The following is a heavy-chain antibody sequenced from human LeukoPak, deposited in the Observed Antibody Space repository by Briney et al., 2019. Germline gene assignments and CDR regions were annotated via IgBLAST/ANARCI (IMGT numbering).Heavy chain of an antibody. CDR3: ARARASITMVRGVIGGDWFDP. CDR2: VSAYNGNT. Sequence: GASVKVSCKASGYTFTSYGISWVRQAPGQGLEGMGWVSAYNGNTNYAQKLQGRVTMTTDTSTSTAYMELRSLRSDDTAVYYCARARASITMVRGVIGGDWFDPWGQGTLVTVSS. J-gene: IGHJ5*02. V-gene: IGHV1-18*01. CDR1: GYTFTSYG. D-gene: IGHD3-10*01.